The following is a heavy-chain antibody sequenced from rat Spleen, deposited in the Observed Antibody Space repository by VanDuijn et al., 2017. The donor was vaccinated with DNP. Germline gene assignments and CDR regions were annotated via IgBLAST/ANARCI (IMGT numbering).Heavy chain of an antibody. CDR2: MSNGGNT. J-gene: IGHJ2*01. D-gene: IGHD1-12*02. CDR1: GFSLASYS. V-gene: IGHV2-6*01. CDR3: ARSDYSDGGYYYGYLDY. Sequence: QVQLKESGPGLVQPSQTLSLTCTVSGFSLASYSVAWIRQPPAKGLEWVAAMSNGGNTYYNSALRSRLSISRDTSKSQVFLKMNSLHTEDTAMYFCARSDYSDGGYYYGYLDYWGQGVMVTVSS.